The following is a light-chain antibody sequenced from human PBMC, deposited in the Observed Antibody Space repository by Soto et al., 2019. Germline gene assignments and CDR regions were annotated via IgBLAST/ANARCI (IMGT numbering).Light chain of an antibody. Sequence: QYALTQPASVSGTSGQSITISCTGTSSDVGGYNYVSWYQQHPGKAPKLMIYEVSNRPSGVSNRFSGSKSGNTASLTISGLQAEDEADYYCSSYTSSSTLYVFGTGTKVTVL. CDR1: SSDVGGYNY. V-gene: IGLV2-14*01. CDR2: EVS. CDR3: SSYTSSSTLYV. J-gene: IGLJ1*01.